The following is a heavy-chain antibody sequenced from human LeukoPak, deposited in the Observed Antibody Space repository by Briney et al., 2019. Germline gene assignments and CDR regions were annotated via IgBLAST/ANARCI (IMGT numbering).Heavy chain of an antibody. J-gene: IGHJ4*02. CDR2: IKQDGSEI. CDR3: ARLPAYCSSTSCYYDY. Sequence: GGSLRLSCAASGFTFSSYWMSWVRQAPGKGLEWVANIKQDGSEIYYVDSVKDRFTISRDNAKNSLYLQMNSLRAEDTAVYYCARLPAYCSSTSCYYDYWGQGTLVTVSS. CDR1: GFTFSSYW. V-gene: IGHV3-7*01. D-gene: IGHD2-2*01.